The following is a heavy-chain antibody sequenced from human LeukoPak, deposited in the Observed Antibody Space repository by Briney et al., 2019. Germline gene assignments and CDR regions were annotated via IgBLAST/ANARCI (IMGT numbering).Heavy chain of an antibody. CDR3: ARAMHSGYVSLYGMDV. CDR2: IYTSGST. D-gene: IGHD5-12*01. Sequence: KPSETLSLTCTVSGGSISSYYWSWIRQPAGKGLEWIGRIYTSGSTNYNPSLKSRVTMSVDTSKNQFSLKLSSVTAADTTVYYCARAMHSGYVSLYGMDVWGQGTTVTVSS. V-gene: IGHV4-4*07. CDR1: GGSISSYY. J-gene: IGHJ6*02.